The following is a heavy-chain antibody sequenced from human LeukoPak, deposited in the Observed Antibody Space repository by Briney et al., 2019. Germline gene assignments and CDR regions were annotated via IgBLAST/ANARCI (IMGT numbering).Heavy chain of an antibody. CDR2: INHDGSDK. CDR1: GFTFCSYC. CDR3: ARSQSRVYTD. D-gene: IGHD5-12*01. V-gene: IGHV3-7*04. Sequence: GGSLRLSCAASGFTFCSYCMRWVRQAPGKGLEWVANINHDGSDKYYVDSVKGRFTISRDNAKNSLYLQMNSLRAEDTGVYYCARSQSRVYTDWGQGTLVTVSS. J-gene: IGHJ4*02.